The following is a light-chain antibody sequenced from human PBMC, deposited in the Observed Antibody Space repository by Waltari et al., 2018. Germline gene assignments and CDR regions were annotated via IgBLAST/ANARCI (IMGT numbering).Light chain of an antibody. J-gene: IGLJ1*01. CDR3: CSYAGSYTFV. V-gene: IGLV2-11*01. CDR1: SSDVGGYNY. CDR2: DVT. Sequence: QSALTQPRSVSGSPGQSVTISCTGTSSDVGGYNYVSWYQQHPGKAPKLMIYDVTKRPSWVPDRFSGSKSGNTASRTISGLQAEDEADYSCCSYAGSYTFVFGTGTKVTVL.